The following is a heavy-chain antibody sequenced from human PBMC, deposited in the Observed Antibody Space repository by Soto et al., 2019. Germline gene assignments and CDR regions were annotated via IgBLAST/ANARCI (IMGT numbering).Heavy chain of an antibody. Sequence: EVQLVESGGGLVQPGRSLRLSCAASGFTFDDYAMHWVRQAPGKGLEWVSGISWNSGSIGYADSVKGRFTISRDNAKNSPYLQMNSLRAEDTALCYCSKDGRRGQLVMAAVGGFDYWGQGTLVTVSS. CDR2: ISWNSGSI. CDR3: SKDGRRGQLVMAAVGGFDY. J-gene: IGHJ4*02. CDR1: GFTFDDYA. V-gene: IGHV3-9*01. D-gene: IGHD6-19*01.